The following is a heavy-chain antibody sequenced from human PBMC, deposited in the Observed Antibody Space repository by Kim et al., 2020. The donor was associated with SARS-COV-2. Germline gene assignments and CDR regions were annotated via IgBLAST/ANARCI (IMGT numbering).Heavy chain of an antibody. Sequence: SETLSLTCTVSGGSISSGGYYWSWIRQHPGKGLEWIGYIYYSGSTYYNPSLKSRVTISVDTSKNQFSLKLSSVTAADTAVYYCARGHSRITMVRGPTFNWFDPWGQGTLVTVSS. CDR2: IYYSGST. J-gene: IGHJ5*02. CDR1: GGSISSGGYY. CDR3: ARGHSRITMVRGPTFNWFDP. D-gene: IGHD3-10*01. V-gene: IGHV4-31*03.